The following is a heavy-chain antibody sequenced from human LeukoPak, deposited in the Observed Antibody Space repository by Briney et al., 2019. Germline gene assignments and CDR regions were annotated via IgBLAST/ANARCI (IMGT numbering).Heavy chain of an antibody. CDR3: AKVYSYYYGSGSYSDYFDC. V-gene: IGHV3-23*01. Sequence: GGSLRLSCAASGFTFTSYAMSWVRQAPGKGLEWVSAISGNGDSTHYADSVKGRFTISRDNSKNTLYLQMYSLRAEDTAIYYCAKVYSYYYGSGSYSDYFDCWAQGTLVTVSS. CDR1: GFTFTSYA. CDR2: ISGNGDST. J-gene: IGHJ4*02. D-gene: IGHD3-10*01.